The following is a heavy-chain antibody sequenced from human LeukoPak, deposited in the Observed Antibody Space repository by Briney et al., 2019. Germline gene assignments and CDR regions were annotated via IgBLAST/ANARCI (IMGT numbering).Heavy chain of an antibody. CDR2: IYYSGST. CDR3: ARGRKAVAGTDY. J-gene: IGHJ4*02. D-gene: IGHD6-19*01. Sequence: NPSETLSLTCTVSGGSISSGSYYWSWIRQPAGKGLEWIGSIYYSGSTYYNPSLKSRVTISVDTSKNQFSLKLSSVTAADTAVYYCARGRKAVAGTDYWGQGTLVTVSS. CDR1: GGSISSGSYY. V-gene: IGHV4-39*07.